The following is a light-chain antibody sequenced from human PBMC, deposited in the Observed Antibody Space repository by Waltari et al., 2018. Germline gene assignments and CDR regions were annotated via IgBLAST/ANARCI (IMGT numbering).Light chain of an antibody. CDR1: QCLTVTI. Sequence: RASQCLTVTILAMYQQKPCQAPRLLIYGASSRAAGIPDRFSGSGSGTDFTLTISRLGPEDFAVYDCQQYGSSIMYTFGQGTKLEIK. J-gene: IGKJ2*01. V-gene: IGKV3-20*01. CDR3: QQYGSSIMYT. CDR2: GAS.